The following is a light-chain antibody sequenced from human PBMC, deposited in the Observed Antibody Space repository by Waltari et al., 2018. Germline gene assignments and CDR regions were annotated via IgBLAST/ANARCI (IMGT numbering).Light chain of an antibody. CDR2: DAS. CDR3: QKYVSLPAT. V-gene: IGKV3-20*01. Sequence: EIVLTQSPGTLSLSPGERATLSCRASQSVGRSLAWYQQKPGQAPRLLIYDASSRATGIPDRFSGSGSGTDFCLTISRLEPEDFAVYYCQKYVSLPATFGQGTKVEIK. CDR1: QSVGRS. J-gene: IGKJ1*01.